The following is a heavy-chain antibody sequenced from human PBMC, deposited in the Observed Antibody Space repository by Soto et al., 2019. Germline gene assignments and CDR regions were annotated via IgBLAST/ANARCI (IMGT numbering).Heavy chain of an antibody. Sequence: EPQLVESGGGLVQSGGSLRLSCEASGFTFRNHWMHWVRQGPGKGLVWVSRINGDGTSTTYADSVKGRFTISRDNAKSTVYLQMNSLRAEDTAVYYCTRSGPLALDPWGQGTLVTVSS. CDR3: TRSGPLALDP. V-gene: IGHV3-74*01. J-gene: IGHJ5*02. D-gene: IGHD3-16*01. CDR2: INGDGTST. CDR1: GFTFRNHW.